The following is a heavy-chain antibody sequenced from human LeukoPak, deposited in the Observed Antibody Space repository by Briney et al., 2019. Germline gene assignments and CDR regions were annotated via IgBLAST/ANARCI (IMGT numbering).Heavy chain of an antibody. CDR2: IYHSGDT. CDR3: ARDRSGPGEFDS. D-gene: IGHD6-19*01. CDR1: GASISSYY. J-gene: IGHJ5*01. Sequence: SETLSLTCTVSGASISSYYWSWIRQSPGKGLEWIGCIYHSGDTYYDPSLKSRLTISVDTSKNQFSLKLSSVTAADTAVYFCARDRSGPGEFDSWGQGTLVTVSS. V-gene: IGHV4-59*12.